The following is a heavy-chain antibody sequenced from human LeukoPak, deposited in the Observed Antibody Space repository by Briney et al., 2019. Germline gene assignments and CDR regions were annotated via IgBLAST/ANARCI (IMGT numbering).Heavy chain of an antibody. CDR1: GFTFSDYY. Sequence: GGSLRLSCAASGFTFSDYYMSWIRQAPGKGLEWVSYISSSGSTIYYADSVKGRFTISRDNAKNSLYLQMNSLRAEDTVVYYCASQFYSYGSRNLGHWGQGTLVTVSS. V-gene: IGHV3-11*01. CDR2: ISSSGSTI. J-gene: IGHJ4*02. CDR3: ASQFYSYGSRNLGH. D-gene: IGHD5-18*01.